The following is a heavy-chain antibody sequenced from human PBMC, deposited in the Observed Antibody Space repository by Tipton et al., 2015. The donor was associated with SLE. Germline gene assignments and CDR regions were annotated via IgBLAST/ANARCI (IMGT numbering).Heavy chain of an antibody. CDR1: GETFSGYY. Sequence: TLSLTCAVYGETFSGYYWSWIRQPPGKGLDWIGEITHSGGTNYNPSLKSRVTISVDTSKNQFSRKLSSVTAADTAVYYCARIFYYGSGSPLDYWGQGTLVTVSS. J-gene: IGHJ4*02. V-gene: IGHV4-34*01. CDR3: ARIFYYGSGSPLDY. D-gene: IGHD3-10*01. CDR2: ITHSGGT.